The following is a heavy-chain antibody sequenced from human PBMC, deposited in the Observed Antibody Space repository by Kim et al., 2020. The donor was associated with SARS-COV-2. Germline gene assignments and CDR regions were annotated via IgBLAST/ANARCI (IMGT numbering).Heavy chain of an antibody. CDR2: IYTSGST. Sequence: SETLSLTCTVSGGSISSGSYYWSWIRQPAGKGLEWIGRIYTSGSTNYNPSLKSRVTISVDTSKNQFSLKLSSVTAADTAVYYCAREKYQLRMPFDPWGQGTLVTVSS. J-gene: IGHJ5*02. CDR1: GGSISSGSYY. V-gene: IGHV4-61*02. D-gene: IGHD2-2*01. CDR3: AREKYQLRMPFDP.